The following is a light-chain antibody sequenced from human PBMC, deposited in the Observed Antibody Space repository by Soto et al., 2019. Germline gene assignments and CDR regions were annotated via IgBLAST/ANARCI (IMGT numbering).Light chain of an antibody. Sequence: EIVMTQSPATLSVSPGETATLSCRASQSVSTSNLAWYQQKPGQAPRLLIYSASSRATGIPDRFSGSGSGTDFTLTISRLEPEDFAVYYCQQYNNWPPWTFGQGTKVEIK. CDR3: QQYNNWPPWT. V-gene: IGKV3-20*01. J-gene: IGKJ1*01. CDR2: SAS. CDR1: QSVSTSN.